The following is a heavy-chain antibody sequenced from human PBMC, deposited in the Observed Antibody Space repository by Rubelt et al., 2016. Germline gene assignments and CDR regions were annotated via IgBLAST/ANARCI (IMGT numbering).Heavy chain of an antibody. D-gene: IGHD1-26*01. CDR3: ARGWDDY. CDR2: INHSGST. J-gene: IGHJ4*02. V-gene: IGHV4-39*07. CDR1: GGSISSSSYY. Sequence: QLQLQESGPGLVRPSETLSLTCTVSGGSISSSSYYWGWIRQSPGKGLEWIGEINHSGSTNYNPSPKSRVTISVDTSKNQFSLKLSSVTAADTAVYYCARGWDDYWGQGTLVTVSS.